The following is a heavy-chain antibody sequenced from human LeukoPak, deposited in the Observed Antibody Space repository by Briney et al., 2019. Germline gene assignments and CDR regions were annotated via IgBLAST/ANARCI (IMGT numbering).Heavy chain of an antibody. D-gene: IGHD3-22*01. CDR3: ARAGDYYDAGRQWFDP. J-gene: IGHJ5*02. CDR1: GYTFTSYG. Sequence: ASVKVSCKASGYTFTSYGISWVRQAPGQGLEWMGWISAYNGNTNYAQKLQGRVTMTTDTSTSTAYMELRSLRSDDTAVYYCARAGDYYDAGRQWFDPWGQGTLVTVSS. CDR2: ISAYNGNT. V-gene: IGHV1-18*01.